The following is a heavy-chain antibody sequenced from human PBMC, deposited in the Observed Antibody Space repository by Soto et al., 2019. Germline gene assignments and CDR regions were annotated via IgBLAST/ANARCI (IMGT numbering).Heavy chain of an antibody. CDR2: IYYSGST. J-gene: IGHJ6*02. CDR3: ARDGGYGYGWDGMDV. CDR1: GGSISSGGYY. V-gene: IGHV4-31*03. Sequence: SETLSLTCTVSGGSISSGGYYWSWIRQHPGKGLEWIGYIYYSGSTYYNPSLKSRVTISVDTSKNQFSLKLSSVTAADTAVYYCARDGGYGYGWDGMDVWGQGTTVTVSS. D-gene: IGHD5-18*01.